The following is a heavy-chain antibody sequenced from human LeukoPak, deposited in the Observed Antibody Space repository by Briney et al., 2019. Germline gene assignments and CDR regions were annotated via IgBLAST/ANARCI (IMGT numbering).Heavy chain of an antibody. CDR1: GFTFSSHS. CDR2: ISSSGSTI. V-gene: IGHV3-48*01. J-gene: IGHJ4*02. CDR3: ARETVAGKAPY. D-gene: IGHD6-19*01. Sequence: GGSLRLSCAASGFTFSSHSMNWVRQAPGKGLEWVSYISSSGSTIYYADSVKGRFSISRDNAKNSLHLQMNSLRAEDTAVYYCARETVAGKAPYWGQGTLVTVSS.